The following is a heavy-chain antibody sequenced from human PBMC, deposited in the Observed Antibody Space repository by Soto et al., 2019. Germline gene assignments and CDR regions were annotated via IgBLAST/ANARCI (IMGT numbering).Heavy chain of an antibody. V-gene: IGHV3-21*01. D-gene: IGHD3-10*01. CDR1: GFTFSGHT. CDR2: VSSSSSYI. Sequence: EVQLVESGGGLVKPGGSLRLSCAASGFTFSGHTINWVRQAPGKGLEWVSSVSSSSSYIYYADSVKGRFTVSRDNAEKALNLQMNSLRAEDTAMYYCARCMGFDGSGYAFFDSWGQGTLVTVSS. CDR3: ARCMGFDGSGYAFFDS. J-gene: IGHJ4*02.